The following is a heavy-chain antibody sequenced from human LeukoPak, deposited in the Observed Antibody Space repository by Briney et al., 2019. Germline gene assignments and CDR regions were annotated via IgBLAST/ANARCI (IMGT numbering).Heavy chain of an antibody. CDR3: ASGGYCSSTSCYVDY. D-gene: IGHD2-2*01. J-gene: IGHJ4*02. CDR1: GFIFSSSW. CDR2: IKQDGREA. Sequence: GGSLRLSCAASGFIFSSSWMTWVRQAPGKGLEWVANIKQDGREAYYVDSVAGRFTISRDNTKHSLYLQMNSLRAEDTAVYYCASGGYCSSTSCYVDYWGQGTLVTVVS. V-gene: IGHV3-7*01.